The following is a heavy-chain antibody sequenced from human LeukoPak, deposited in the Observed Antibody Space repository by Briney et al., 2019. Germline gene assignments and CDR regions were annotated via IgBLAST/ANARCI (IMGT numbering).Heavy chain of an antibody. CDR2: ISFEGTNK. D-gene: IGHD2-2*01. CDR3: AKGMEDIVVVPAIDP. Sequence: GGSLRLSCAASGFTFSNCGMHWVRQAPGKGLEWVAVISFEGTNKYYADSVKGRFTISRDNSKNTLYLQMNSLRAEDTAVYYCAKGMEDIVVVPAIDPWGQGTLVTVSS. CDR1: GFTFSNCG. J-gene: IGHJ5*02. V-gene: IGHV3-30*18.